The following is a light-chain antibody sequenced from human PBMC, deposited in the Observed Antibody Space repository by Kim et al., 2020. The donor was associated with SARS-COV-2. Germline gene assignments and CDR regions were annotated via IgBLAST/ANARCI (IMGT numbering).Light chain of an antibody. CDR1: QSISSW. V-gene: IGKV1-5*03. Sequence: SASVGDRVTITCRASQSISSWLAWYQQKPGKAPKLLLYKASSLKSGVPSRFSGSGSGTEFTLTISSLQPDDFATYYCQQYDHYSVTFGQGTKLEI. CDR3: QQYDHYSVT. CDR2: KAS. J-gene: IGKJ2*01.